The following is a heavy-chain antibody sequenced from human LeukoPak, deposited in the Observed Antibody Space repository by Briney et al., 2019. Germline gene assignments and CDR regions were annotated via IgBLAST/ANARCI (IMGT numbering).Heavy chain of an antibody. J-gene: IGHJ4*02. Sequence: GASVKVSCKASGYTFTGYYMHWVRQAPGQGLEWMGWINPNSGGTNYAQKFQGRVTMTRDTSISTAYMELSRLRSDDTAVYYCARDREDSGYDLWAYSLHYWGQGTLATVYS. D-gene: IGHD5-12*01. V-gene: IGHV1-2*02. CDR2: INPNSGGT. CDR1: GYTFTGYY. CDR3: ARDREDSGYDLWAYSLHY.